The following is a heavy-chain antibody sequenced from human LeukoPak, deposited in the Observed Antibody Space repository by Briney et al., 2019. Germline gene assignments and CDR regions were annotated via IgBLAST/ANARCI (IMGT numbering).Heavy chain of an antibody. Sequence: PGGSLRLSCAASGFTFSSYSMNWVRQAPGKGLEWVSSISSSSSYIYYADSVKGRFTISRDNAKNSLYLQMNSLRAEDTAVYYCASESGSYTDAFDIWGQGTMVTVSS. CDR3: ASESGSYTDAFDI. J-gene: IGHJ3*02. V-gene: IGHV3-21*01. CDR2: ISSSSSYI. D-gene: IGHD1-26*01. CDR1: GFTFSSYS.